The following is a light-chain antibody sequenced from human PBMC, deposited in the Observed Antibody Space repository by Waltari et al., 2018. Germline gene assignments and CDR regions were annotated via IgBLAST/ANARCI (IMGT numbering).Light chain of an antibody. CDR3: AAWDDSLSGPV. CDR1: TSNIGGNY. J-gene: IGLJ2*01. Sequence: QSALTQPPSASGAPGQRVPISCSGSTSNIGGNYVYWYQHLPGAAPKLLIYRNDQRPSGVPDRFSGSKSGTSASLTISGLRSEDEADYFCAAWDDSLSGPVFGGGTKLAVL. V-gene: IGLV1-47*01. CDR2: RND.